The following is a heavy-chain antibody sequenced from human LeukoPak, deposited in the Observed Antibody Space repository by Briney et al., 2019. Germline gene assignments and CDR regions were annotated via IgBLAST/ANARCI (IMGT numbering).Heavy chain of an antibody. D-gene: IGHD3-10*01. V-gene: IGHV1-2*02. J-gene: IGHJ4*02. CDR3: ARGTLDTYYYGSGRPLYDY. CDR1: GYTFTGYY. CDR2: INPNSGGT. Sequence: ASVKVSCTASGYTFTGYYMHWVRQAPGQGLEWMGWINPNSGGTNYAQKFQGRVTMTRDTSISTAYMELSRLRSDDTAVYYCARGTLDTYYYGSGRPLYDYWGQGTLVTVSS.